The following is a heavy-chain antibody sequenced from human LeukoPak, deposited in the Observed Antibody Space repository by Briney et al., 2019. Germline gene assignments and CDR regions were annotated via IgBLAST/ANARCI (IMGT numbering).Heavy chain of an antibody. CDR2: INPNSGGT. CDR1: GYTFTGYY. Sequence: ASVKVSCKASGYTFTGYYMHWVRQAPGQGLEWMGWINPNSGGTNYAQKFQGRVTMTRDTSISTAYMELSRLRSDDTAVHYCARRVVVVAARTYDYWGQGTLVTVSS. D-gene: IGHD2-15*01. J-gene: IGHJ4*02. V-gene: IGHV1-2*02. CDR3: ARRVVVVAARTYDY.